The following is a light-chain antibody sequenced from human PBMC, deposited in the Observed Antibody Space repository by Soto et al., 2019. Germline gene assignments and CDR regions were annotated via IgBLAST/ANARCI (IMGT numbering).Light chain of an antibody. CDR1: QTIGTY. Sequence: IEVTQSPSSLSSSLGDRFTITVLASQTIGTYVNWYRQKSGAAPELLIYGASTLQSGVPSRFRGGASGTDFTLTISSLQLDDFATYYCQQSYNTPLTFGQGTKVDIK. CDR3: QQSYNTPLT. J-gene: IGKJ1*01. CDR2: GAS. V-gene: IGKV1-39*01.